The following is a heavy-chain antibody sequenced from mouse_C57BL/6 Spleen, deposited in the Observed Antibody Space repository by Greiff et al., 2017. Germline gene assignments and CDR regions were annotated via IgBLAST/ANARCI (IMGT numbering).Heavy chain of an antibody. CDR3: TRHTIG. CDR1: GYTFTDYE. V-gene: IGHV1-15*01. D-gene: IGHD1-1*02. CDR2: IDPETGGT. J-gene: IGHJ2*01. Sequence: VQLQQSGAELVRPGASVTLSCKASGYTFTDYEMHWVKQTPVHGLEWIGAIDPETGGTAYNQKFKGKAILTADKSSSTAYMVLRSLTSEDSAVYYCTRHTIGWGQGTTLTVSS.